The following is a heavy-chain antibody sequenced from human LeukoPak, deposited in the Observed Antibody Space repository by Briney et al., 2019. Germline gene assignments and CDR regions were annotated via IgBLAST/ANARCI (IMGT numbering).Heavy chain of an antibody. D-gene: IGHD2-2*01. J-gene: IGHJ5*02. V-gene: IGHV4-4*09. CDR2: IYSSGST. Sequence: SETLSLTCTVSGGSISSYYWSWIRQPPGKGLEGIGYIYSSGSTNYNPSLRSRASISLDTSKTQFSLKLSSVTAADAAVYYCARKGSSSTRTPFAFDPWGQGTLVTVSS. CDR3: ARKGSSSTRTPFAFDP. CDR1: GGSISSYY.